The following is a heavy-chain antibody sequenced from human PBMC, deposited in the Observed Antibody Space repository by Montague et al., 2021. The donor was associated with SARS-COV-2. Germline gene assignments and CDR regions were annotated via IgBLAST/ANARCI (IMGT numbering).Heavy chain of an antibody. CDR2: IYHTRST. CDR3: ARKGSGRSDLAY. V-gene: IGHV4/OR15-8*01. CDR1: GDSVRSGSS. J-gene: IGHJ4*02. Sequence: SETLSLTCIVSGDSVRSGSSWAYVRVPQSPSLVGVGEIYHTRSTKYKPSLKSRVSMSVDESWNQFSLRLTSVTAADTAIYYCARKGSGRSDLAYWGQGTLVTVSS. D-gene: IGHD1-26*01.